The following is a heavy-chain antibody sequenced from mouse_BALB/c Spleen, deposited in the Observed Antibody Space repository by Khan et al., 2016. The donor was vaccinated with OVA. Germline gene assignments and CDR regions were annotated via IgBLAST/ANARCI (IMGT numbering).Heavy chain of an antibody. Sequence: QVQLQQSGAELVKPGASVKLSCKASGYTFPSYYMYWLKQRPGQGLEWIGEINPSNGGTNFNEKFKSKATLTVDKSSSTAYMQLSSLTSEDSAVYDCTRRGTARATLWFAYWGQGTLVTGSA. J-gene: IGHJ3*01. CDR1: GYTFPSYY. D-gene: IGHD3-2*01. CDR2: INPSNGGT. CDR3: TRRGTARATLWFAY. V-gene: IGHV1S81*02.